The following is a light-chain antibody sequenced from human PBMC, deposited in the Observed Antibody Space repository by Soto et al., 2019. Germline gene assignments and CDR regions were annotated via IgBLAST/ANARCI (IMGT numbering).Light chain of an antibody. CDR1: HSLLHSNGYNY. V-gene: IGKV2-28*01. CDR3: MQAIQTPRT. J-gene: IGKJ2*01. Sequence: DIVMTQSPFSLPANPGEPASISCRSSHSLLHSNGYNYLDWYLQKPGQSPQLLIYVASTRASGVPDRFRGSGSGTDFTLKISRVEAEDVGVYYCMQAIQTPRTFGQGTKLEI. CDR2: VAS.